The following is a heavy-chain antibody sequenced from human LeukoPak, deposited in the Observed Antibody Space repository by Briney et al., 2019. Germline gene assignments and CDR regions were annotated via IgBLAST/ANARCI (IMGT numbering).Heavy chain of an antibody. CDR2: MNPNSGNT. J-gene: IGHJ3*02. V-gene: IGHV1-8*03. CDR1: GYTLTELS. Sequence: GASVKVSCKVSGYTLTELSMHWVRQAPGQGLEWMGWMNPNSGNTGYAQKFQGRVTITRNTSISTAYMELSSLRSEDTAVYYCASLSTTPIWGQGTMVTVSS. CDR3: ASLSTTPI. D-gene: IGHD3-16*02.